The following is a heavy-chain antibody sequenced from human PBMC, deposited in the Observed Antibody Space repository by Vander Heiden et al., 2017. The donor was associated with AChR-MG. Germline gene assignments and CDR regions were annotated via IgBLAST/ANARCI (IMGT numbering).Heavy chain of an antibody. Sequence: EVQLLESGGGLVQPGGSLRLSCAASGFTFSSYAMGWVRQAPGKGLEWVSAISGSGGSTYYADSVKGRFTISRDNSKNTLYLQMNSLRAEDTAVYYCAIIFNSGSYLPIDYWGQGTLVTVSS. D-gene: IGHD1-26*01. J-gene: IGHJ4*02. V-gene: IGHV3-23*01. CDR1: GFTFSSYA. CDR2: ISGSGGST. CDR3: AIIFNSGSYLPIDY.